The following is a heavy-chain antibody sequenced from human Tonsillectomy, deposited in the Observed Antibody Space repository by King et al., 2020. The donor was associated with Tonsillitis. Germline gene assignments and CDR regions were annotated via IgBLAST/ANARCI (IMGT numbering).Heavy chain of an antibody. J-gene: IGHJ4*02. D-gene: IGHD3-16*02. V-gene: IGHV3-23*04. CDR3: AKDLNYDYVWGSYRWL. CDR1: GFTFSSYA. Sequence: VQLVQSGGGLVQPGGSLRLSCAASGFTFSSYAMSWVRQAPGKGLEWVSGISGSGVNTYYADSVEGRFTISRDNSKNTLFLQMNSLRAEDTAVYYCAKDLNYDYVWGSYRWLWGQGTLVTVSS. CDR2: ISGSGVNT.